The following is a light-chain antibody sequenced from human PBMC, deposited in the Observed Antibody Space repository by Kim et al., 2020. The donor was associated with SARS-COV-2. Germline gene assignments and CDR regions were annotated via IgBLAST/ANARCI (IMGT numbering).Light chain of an antibody. CDR2: DDN. V-gene: IGLV6-57*03. CDR1: SGNIANNY. CDR3: QSYDSTNVI. Sequence: GKTVSISCTRSSGNIANNYIQWYQQRPGSAPTTVIYDDNQRPYGVPDRFSGSIDISSKSASLTISGLKTEDEADYYCQSYDSTNVIFGGGTQLTVL. J-gene: IGLJ2*01.